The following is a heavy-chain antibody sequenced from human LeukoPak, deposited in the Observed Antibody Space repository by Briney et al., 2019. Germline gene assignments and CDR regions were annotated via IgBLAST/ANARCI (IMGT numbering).Heavy chain of an antibody. Sequence: GGSLRLSCAASGFTVSSNYMSLVRQAPGKGLEWVSAIYSGGTTYYAHSVKGRFTISRDNSKNTLYLQMNTLRAEDTAVYYCASGGTLSVGFDYWGQGTLVTVSS. CDR3: ASGGTLSVGFDY. CDR2: IYSGGTT. CDR1: GFTVSSNY. V-gene: IGHV3-66*01. J-gene: IGHJ4*02. D-gene: IGHD2/OR15-2a*01.